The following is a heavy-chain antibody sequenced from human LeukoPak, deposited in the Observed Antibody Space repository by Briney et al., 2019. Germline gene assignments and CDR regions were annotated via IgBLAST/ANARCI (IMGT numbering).Heavy chain of an antibody. J-gene: IGHJ4*02. V-gene: IGHV1-2*02. Sequence: GASVKVSCKASGYTFTGYFLHWVRRAPGQGFEWMGWINPNSGDTSYTQTFQGRVTMTRDTSISTAYMELSSLRSDDTAVYYCARVQGGTWIQLWSTETFFDYWGQGTLVTVSS. CDR2: INPNSGDT. CDR1: GYTFTGYF. CDR3: ARVQGGTWIQLWSTETFFDY. D-gene: IGHD5-18*01.